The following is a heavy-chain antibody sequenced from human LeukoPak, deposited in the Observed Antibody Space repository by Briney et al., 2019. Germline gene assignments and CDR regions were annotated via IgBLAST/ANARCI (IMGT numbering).Heavy chain of an antibody. Sequence: PGGSLRLSCAASGFTFSSYSMNWVRQAPGKGLEWVSSISSSSSYIYYADSVKGRFTISRDNAKNSLYLQMNSLRAEDTAVYYCARDWNSGYWALDAFDIWGQGTMVTVSS. D-gene: IGHD3-22*01. CDR2: ISSSSSYI. CDR3: ARDWNSGYWALDAFDI. J-gene: IGHJ3*02. V-gene: IGHV3-21*01. CDR1: GFTFSSYS.